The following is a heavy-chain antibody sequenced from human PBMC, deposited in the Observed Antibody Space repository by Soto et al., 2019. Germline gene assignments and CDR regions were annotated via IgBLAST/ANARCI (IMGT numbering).Heavy chain of an antibody. CDR3: ARAMKVSGSSQTRPDF. J-gene: IGHJ4*02. CDR2: ISQSGNT. D-gene: IGHD6-6*01. CDR1: RGSFSGYS. Sequence: MXLTCSLYRGSFSGYSWSWIHQRPVKGLEWIGEISQSGNTKYSPSHKRRVSISIDTSKEQFSLNLASFSAADTAVYYCARAMKVSGSSQTRPDFWGQGTLVTVSS. V-gene: IGHV4-34*01.